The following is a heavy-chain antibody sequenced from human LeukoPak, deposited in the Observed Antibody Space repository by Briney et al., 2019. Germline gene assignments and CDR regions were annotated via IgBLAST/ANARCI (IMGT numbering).Heavy chain of an antibody. V-gene: IGHV7-4-1*02. Sequence: ASVKVSCKASGYTFTSYAMNWVRQAPGQGLEWMGWINTNTGNPTYAQGFTGRFVFSLDTSVSTAYLQISSLKAEDTAVYYCARDLFRYFDWLFPTEYYFDYWGXXXXXTVSS. CDR3: ARDLFRYFDWLFPTEYYFDY. CDR2: INTNTGNP. CDR1: GYTFTSYA. D-gene: IGHD3-9*01. J-gene: IGHJ4*01.